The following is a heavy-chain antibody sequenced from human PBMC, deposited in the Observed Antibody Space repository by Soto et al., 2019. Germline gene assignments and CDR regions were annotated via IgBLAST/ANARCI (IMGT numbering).Heavy chain of an antibody. Sequence: PSETLSLTCTVSGGSISSGDYYWSWIRQPPGKGLEWIGYIYYSGSTYYNPSLKSRVTISVDTSKNQFSLKLSSVTAADTAVYYCARGTGRGYYYYYGMDVWGQGTTVTVS. J-gene: IGHJ6*02. D-gene: IGHD3-9*01. V-gene: IGHV4-30-4*01. CDR1: GGSISSGDYY. CDR2: IYYSGST. CDR3: ARGTGRGYYYYYGMDV.